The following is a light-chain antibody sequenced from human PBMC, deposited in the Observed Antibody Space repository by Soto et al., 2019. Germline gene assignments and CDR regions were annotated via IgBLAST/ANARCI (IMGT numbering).Light chain of an antibody. CDR2: RNN. CDR3: AAWDVSLSGHVV. CDR1: SSNIGSNS. V-gene: IGLV1-47*01. J-gene: IGLJ2*01. Sequence: QSVLTQPPSASGTPGQRVTISCSGSSSNIGSNSFYWYQQLPATAAKLLIYRNNPRPSGFPDRFSASKSGTSDSLAISGLLSADAADYYFAAWDVSLSGHVVFGGVSKLTVL.